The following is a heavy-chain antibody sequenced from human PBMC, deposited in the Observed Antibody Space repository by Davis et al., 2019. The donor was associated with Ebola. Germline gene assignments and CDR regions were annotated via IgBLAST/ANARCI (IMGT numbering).Heavy chain of an antibody. CDR1: GFTFSSYA. CDR3: ATQSPLDTDTVAGTAYYYYYGMDV. J-gene: IGHJ6*02. D-gene: IGHD6-19*01. Sequence: GESLKISCAASGFTFSSYAMHWVRQAPGKGLEWVAVISYDGSNKYYADSVKGRFTISRDNSKNTLYLQMNSLRAEDTAVYYCATQSPLDTDTVAGTAYYYYYGMDVWGQGTTVTVSS. V-gene: IGHV3-30-3*01. CDR2: ISYDGSNK.